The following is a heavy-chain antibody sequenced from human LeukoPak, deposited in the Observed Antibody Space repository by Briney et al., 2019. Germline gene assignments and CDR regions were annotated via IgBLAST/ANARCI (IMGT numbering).Heavy chain of an antibody. CDR3: ARVHVDIVVVPAARFTYYYYMDV. CDR2: IYHSGST. Sequence: SETLSLTCTVSGYSISSGYYWGWIRQPPGKGLEWIGSIYHSGSTYYNPSLKSRVTISVDTSKNQFSLKLSSVTAADTAVYYCARVHVDIVVVPAARFTYYYYMDVWGKGTTVTISS. D-gene: IGHD2-2*01. V-gene: IGHV4-38-2*02. J-gene: IGHJ6*03. CDR1: GYSISSGYY.